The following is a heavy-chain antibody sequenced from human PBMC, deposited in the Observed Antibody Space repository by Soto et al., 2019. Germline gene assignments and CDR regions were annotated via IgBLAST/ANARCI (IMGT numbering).Heavy chain of an antibody. Sequence: EVQLVESGGVVVQPGGSLRLSCAASGFIFDDYGMYWVRQAPGKGLEWVSLLSWDGRHTYYADSVKGRFIISRDNSRNSLYLQMTSLTTADTALYYCAKARRSIFGGMDVWGQGTTVTVSS. CDR3: AKARRSIFGGMDV. D-gene: IGHD3-3*01. V-gene: IGHV3-43*01. CDR1: GFIFDDYG. J-gene: IGHJ6*02. CDR2: LSWDGRHT.